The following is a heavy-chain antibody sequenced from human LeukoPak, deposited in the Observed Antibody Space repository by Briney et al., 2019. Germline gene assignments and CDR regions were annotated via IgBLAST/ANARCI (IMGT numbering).Heavy chain of an antibody. Sequence: SGTLSLTCAVSGGPISSSNWWSWVRQPPGKGLEWIGEIYHSGSTNYNPSLKSRVTISVDKSKNQFSLKLSSVTAADTAVYYCARDRTPLYYYDSSGPYGMDVWGQGTTVTVSS. CDR2: IYHSGST. J-gene: IGHJ6*02. D-gene: IGHD3-22*01. CDR3: ARDRTPLYYYDSSGPYGMDV. V-gene: IGHV4-4*02. CDR1: GGPISSSNW.